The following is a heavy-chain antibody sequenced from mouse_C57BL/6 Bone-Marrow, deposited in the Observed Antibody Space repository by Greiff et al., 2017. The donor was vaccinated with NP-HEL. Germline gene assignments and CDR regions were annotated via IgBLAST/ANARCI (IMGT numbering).Heavy chain of an antibody. V-gene: IGHV1-59*01. CDR1: GYTFTSYW. Sequence: VQLQQPGAELVRPGTSVKLSCKASGYTFTSYWMHWVKQRPGQGLEWIGVIDPSDSYTNYNQKFKGKATLTVDTSSITAYMQLSSLTSEDSAVYYCASMITYYFDYWGQGTTLTVSS. J-gene: IGHJ2*01. CDR3: ASMITYYFDY. D-gene: IGHD2-4*01. CDR2: IDPSDSYT.